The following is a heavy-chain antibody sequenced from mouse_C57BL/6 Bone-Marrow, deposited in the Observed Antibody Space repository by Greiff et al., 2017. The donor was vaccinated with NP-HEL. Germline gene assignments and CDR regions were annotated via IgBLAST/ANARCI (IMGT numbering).Heavy chain of an antibody. D-gene: IGHD2-4*01. V-gene: IGHV5-6*02. CDR1: GFTFSSYG. J-gene: IGHJ1*03. CDR2: ISSGGGYT. Sequence: EVKVEESGGDLVKPGGPLKLSCAASGFTFSSYGMSWVRQTPDKRLEWVATISSGGGYTYYPASVKGRFTISRDNAKNTLYLQMSSLKTEDTAMYYGARLSIYYDYWYFDVWGTGTTVTVSS. CDR3: ARLSIYYDYWYFDV.